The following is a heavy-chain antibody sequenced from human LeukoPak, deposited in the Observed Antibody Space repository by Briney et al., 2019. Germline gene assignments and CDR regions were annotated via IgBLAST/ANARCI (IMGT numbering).Heavy chain of an antibody. J-gene: IGHJ4*02. CDR3: AKEYKVAVAGTSPFDY. Sequence: GGSLRLSCAASGFTFDDYAMHWVRQAPGKGLEWVSGISWNSGSIGYADSVKGRFTISRDNAKNSLYLLMNSLRAEDTALYYCAKEYKVAVAGTSPFDYWGQGTLVTVSS. CDR2: ISWNSGSI. V-gene: IGHV3-9*01. D-gene: IGHD6-19*01. CDR1: GFTFDDYA.